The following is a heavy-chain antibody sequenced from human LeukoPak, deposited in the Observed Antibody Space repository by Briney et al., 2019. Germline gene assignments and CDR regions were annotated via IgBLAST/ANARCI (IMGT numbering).Heavy chain of an antibody. CDR2: IYYSVST. CDR1: GGSISSSNYD. CDR3: ARDKRWGGSGSFFRRDHFDY. Sequence: PSETLSLTCTVSGGSISSSNYDWGWIRQPPGKGLEWIGSIYYSVSTYYNPSLKSLLTIALDTCKTQFSLTLSCVTAADPAVYYCARDKRWGGSGSFFRRDHFDYWGQGTLVTVSS. D-gene: IGHD3-10*01. V-gene: IGHV4-39*07. J-gene: IGHJ4*02.